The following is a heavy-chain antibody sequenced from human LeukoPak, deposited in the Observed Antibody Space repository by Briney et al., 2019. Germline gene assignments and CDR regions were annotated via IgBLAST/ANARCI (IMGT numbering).Heavy chain of an antibody. D-gene: IGHD3-22*01. CDR3: ARVGGGFYDSSGYLPGAFDI. CDR1: GGSISSYY. Sequence: SETLSLTCTVSGGSISSYYWSWIRQPPGKGLEWIGYIYYSGSTYHNPSLKSRVTTSIDTSKNQFSLKLTSVTAADTALYYCARVGGGFYDSSGYLPGAFDIWGQGTMVTVSS. J-gene: IGHJ3*02. V-gene: IGHV4-59*12. CDR2: IYYSGST.